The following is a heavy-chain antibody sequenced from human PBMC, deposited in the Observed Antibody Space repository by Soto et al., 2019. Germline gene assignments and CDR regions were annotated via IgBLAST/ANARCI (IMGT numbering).Heavy chain of an antibody. V-gene: IGHV4-59*01. CDR1: GGSISSYY. CDR3: ARRYAYAFET. J-gene: IGHJ3*02. D-gene: IGHD5-12*01. CDR2: IYYSGST. Sequence: QVQLQESGPGLVKPSETLSLTCTVSGGSISSYYWSWIRQPPGKGLEWIGYIYYSGSTNYNPSLKSRVTISVDTPKARLSLRLSSVTAAETAVYYCARRYAYAFETWGQGTTVTVSS.